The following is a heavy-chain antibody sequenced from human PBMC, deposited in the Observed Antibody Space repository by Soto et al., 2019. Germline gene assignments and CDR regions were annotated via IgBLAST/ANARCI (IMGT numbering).Heavy chain of an antibody. Sequence: QPGGSLRLSCAASGFTFSSYWMHWVRQAPGKGLVWVSRINSDGSSTSYADSVKGRFTISRDNAKNTLYLQMNSLRAEDTAVYYYASYGITMIVVPIWGQGTMVTVSS. J-gene: IGHJ3*02. V-gene: IGHV3-74*01. D-gene: IGHD3-22*01. CDR3: ASYGITMIVVPI. CDR2: INSDGSST. CDR1: GFTFSSYW.